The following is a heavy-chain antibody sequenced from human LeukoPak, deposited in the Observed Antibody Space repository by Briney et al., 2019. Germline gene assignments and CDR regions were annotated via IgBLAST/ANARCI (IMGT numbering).Heavy chain of an antibody. CDR1: GFPFGGSW. V-gene: IGHV3-7*01. CDR2: INQNGNEK. D-gene: IGHD2-15*01. Sequence: GGSLRLSCAASGFPFGGSWMSWVRQAPGRGLEWVAIINQNGNEKYYVDSAKGRFTISRNNAKNSLYLQMSSLRAEDTAVYYCARLGGVVVAAAADTFDYWGQGTLVTVSS. J-gene: IGHJ4*02. CDR3: ARLGGVVVAAAADTFDY.